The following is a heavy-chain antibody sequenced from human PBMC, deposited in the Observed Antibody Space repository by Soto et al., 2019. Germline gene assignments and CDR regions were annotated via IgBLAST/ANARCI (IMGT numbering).Heavy chain of an antibody. D-gene: IGHD2-2*02. J-gene: IGHJ5*02. Sequence: SETLSLTCTVSGGSMNSASYYWTWIRQHPGKGLEWIGYILYSGKTYYNQSLKSQVVISVDTSRSNYSLDLTSITAADTAVYYCARSYTLSLWPAPNWFDPWGQGTLVT. CDR1: GGSMNSASYY. CDR3: ARSYTLSLWPAPNWFDP. CDR2: ILYSGKT. V-gene: IGHV4-31*01.